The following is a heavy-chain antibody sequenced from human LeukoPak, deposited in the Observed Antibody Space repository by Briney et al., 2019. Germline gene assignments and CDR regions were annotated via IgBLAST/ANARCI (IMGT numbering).Heavy chain of an antibody. V-gene: IGHV3-7*03. J-gene: IGHJ4*02. CDR1: GFSFSNFW. CDR3: ARDRDSSWYPYLDQ. Sequence: GGSLRLSCVASGFSFSNFWMSWVRQAPGERPEWLTNIKQDGSQRYYVDSVRGRFTIPRDNAKNSLYLQMNSLRAEDTAVYYCARDRDSSWYPYLDQWGQGTLVTVSS. D-gene: IGHD6-13*01. CDR2: IKQDGSQR.